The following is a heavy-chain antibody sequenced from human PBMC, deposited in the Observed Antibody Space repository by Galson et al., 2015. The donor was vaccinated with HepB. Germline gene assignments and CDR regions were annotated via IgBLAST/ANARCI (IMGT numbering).Heavy chain of an antibody. D-gene: IGHD3-22*01. CDR3: ARDFTVAYYYDSSGPAGY. V-gene: IGHV1-2*02. Sequence: SVKVSCKASGYTFTGYYMHWVRQAPGQGLEWMGWINPNSGGTNYAQKFQGRVTMTRDTSISTAYMELSRLRSDDTAVYYCARDFTVAYYYDSSGPAGYWGQGTLVTVSS. CDR1: GYTFTGYY. J-gene: IGHJ4*02. CDR2: INPNSGGT.